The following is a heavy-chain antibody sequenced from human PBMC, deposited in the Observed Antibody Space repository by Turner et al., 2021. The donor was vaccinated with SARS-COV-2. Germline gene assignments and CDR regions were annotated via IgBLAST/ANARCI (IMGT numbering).Heavy chain of an antibody. CDR3: ASIAAADPKYYHYYGMDV. J-gene: IGHJ6*02. CDR1: GFTLSSYS. D-gene: IGHD6-13*01. CDR2: ISSSSSYI. Sequence: EVQLVESGGGLVKPGGSLRLSCAASGFTLSSYSMNWVRQAPVKGLEWVSSISSSSSYIYYADSVKGRFTSSRDNAKNSLYLQMNSLRAEDTAVYYCASIAAADPKYYHYYGMDVWGQGTTVTVSS. V-gene: IGHV3-21*01.